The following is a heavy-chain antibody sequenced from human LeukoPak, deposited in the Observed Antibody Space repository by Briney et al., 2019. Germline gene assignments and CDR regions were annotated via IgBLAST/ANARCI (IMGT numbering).Heavy chain of an antibody. D-gene: IGHD6-6*01. J-gene: IGHJ4*01. Sequence: GGSLRLSCAASVITVSNNHMSWVRQAPGKTLEWVSVTYRGGTTEYTHSVKDRFTTPRDDSANTLYLQMSTLRVEGTAVYYCVRVLGSPSYFDSWGQGTLVTVSS. V-gene: IGHV3-66*01. CDR3: VRVLGSPSYFDS. CDR2: TYRGGTT. CDR1: VITVSNNH.